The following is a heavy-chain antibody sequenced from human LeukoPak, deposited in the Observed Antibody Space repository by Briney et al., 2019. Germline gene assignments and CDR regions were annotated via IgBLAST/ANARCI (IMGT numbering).Heavy chain of an antibody. CDR2: IYYSGST. J-gene: IGHJ4*02. CDR1: GGSISSSSYS. Sequence: SETLSLTCTVSGGSISSSSYSWGWIRQPPGKGLEWIGNIYYSGSTYYNPSLKSRVTISVDTSKNQFSLKLSSVTAADTAVYYCAGRNYDILTGSPFDYWGQGTLVTVSS. D-gene: IGHD3-9*01. CDR3: AGRNYDILTGSPFDY. V-gene: IGHV4-39*07.